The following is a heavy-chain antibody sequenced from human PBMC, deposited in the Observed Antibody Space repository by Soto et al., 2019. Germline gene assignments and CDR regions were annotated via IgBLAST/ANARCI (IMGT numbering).Heavy chain of an antibody. CDR2: ISAYNANA. V-gene: IGHV1-18*01. Sequence: QIQLLQSGAEVKKPGASVKVTCKASGYTFRNFGISWVRQAPGQGLEWMGWISAYNANANYAQKFQGRLTMTADTSTSTDYMELRSLRSDDTAVYYCASENSYFDYWGQGTLVTVSS. J-gene: IGHJ4*02. CDR1: GYTFRNFG. CDR3: ASENSYFDY.